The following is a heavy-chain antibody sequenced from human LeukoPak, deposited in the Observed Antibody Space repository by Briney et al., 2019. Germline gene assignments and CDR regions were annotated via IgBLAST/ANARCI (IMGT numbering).Heavy chain of an antibody. CDR3: AKDDYYDSSGYRPGYYYMDV. V-gene: IGHV3-23*01. J-gene: IGHJ6*03. D-gene: IGHD3-22*01. CDR2: ISGSGGST. Sequence: GGSLRLSCAASGFTFSSYAMSSVRQAPGKGLEWVSAISGSGGSTYYADSVKGRFTISRDNSKNTLYLQMNSLRAEDAAVYYCAKDDYYDSSGYRPGYYYMDVWGKGTTVTVSS. CDR1: GFTFSSYA.